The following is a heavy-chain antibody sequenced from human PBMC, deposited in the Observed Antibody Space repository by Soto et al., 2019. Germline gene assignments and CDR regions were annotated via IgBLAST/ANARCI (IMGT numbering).Heavy chain of an antibody. V-gene: IGHV3-21*01. Sequence: GGSLRLSCAASGFTFSSYSMNWVRQAPGKGREWVSSISISSSYIYYADSVKGRLTNSRDNAKNSLYLQMNSLRAEDTAVYYCASDFGSSSWGPNHFDYWGQGTLVTVSS. J-gene: IGHJ4*02. D-gene: IGHD6-13*01. CDR1: GFTFSSYS. CDR2: ISISSSYI. CDR3: ASDFGSSSWGPNHFDY.